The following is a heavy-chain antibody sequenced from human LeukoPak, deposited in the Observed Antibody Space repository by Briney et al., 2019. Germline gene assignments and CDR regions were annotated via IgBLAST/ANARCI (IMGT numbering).Heavy chain of an antibody. CDR3: ARAKEYQLLYGRDYYYGMDV. CDR1: GGSFSGYY. V-gene: IGHV4-34*01. CDR2: INHSGST. J-gene: IGHJ6*02. Sequence: SETLSLTCAVYGGSFSGYYWSWIRQPPGKGLEWIGEINHSGSTNYNPSLKSRVTISVDTSKNQFSLKLSSVTAADTAVYYCARAKEYQLLYGRDYYYGMDVWGQGTTVTVSS. D-gene: IGHD2-2*02.